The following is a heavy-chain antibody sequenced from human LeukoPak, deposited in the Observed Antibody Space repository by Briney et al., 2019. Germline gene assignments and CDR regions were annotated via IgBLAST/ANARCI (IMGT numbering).Heavy chain of an antibody. V-gene: IGHV3-33*01. CDR1: GFTFSSYG. CDR3: ARERLDYGGNLARSLDY. J-gene: IGHJ4*02. Sequence: PGGSLRLSCAASGFTFSSYGMHWVRQAPGKGLEWVAVIWYDGSNKHYADSVKGRFTISRDNSKNTLYLQMNSLRAEDTAVYYCARERLDYGGNLARSLDYWGQGTLVTVSS. D-gene: IGHD4-23*01. CDR2: IWYDGSNK.